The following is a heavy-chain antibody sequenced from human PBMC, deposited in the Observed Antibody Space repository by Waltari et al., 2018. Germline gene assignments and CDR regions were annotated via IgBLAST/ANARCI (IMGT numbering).Heavy chain of an antibody. J-gene: IGHJ4*02. V-gene: IGHV1-18*01. CDR2: ISAYNGNT. CDR3: ARSYRIVVVPAAINYVQGPWGY. D-gene: IGHD2-2*01. Sequence: QVQLVQSGAEVKKPGASVKVSCKASGYTFTSYGISWVRQAPGQGLEWMGWISAYNGNTNYAQKLQGRVTMTTDTSTSTAYMELRSLRSDDTAVYYCARSYRIVVVPAAINYVQGPWGYWGQGTLVTVSS. CDR1: GYTFTSYG.